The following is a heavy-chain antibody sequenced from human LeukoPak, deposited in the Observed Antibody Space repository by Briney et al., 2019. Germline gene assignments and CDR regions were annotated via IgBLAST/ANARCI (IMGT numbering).Heavy chain of an antibody. D-gene: IGHD3-22*01. CDR3: AKDTRLKSYYEYRRILDY. V-gene: IGHV3-23*01. Sequence: PGGSLRLSCAASGFLFSNYWMSWVRQAPGKGLEWVSAISGSGGSTYYADSVKGRFTISRDNSKNTLYLQMNSLRAEDTAVYYCAKDTRLKSYYEYRRILDYWGQGTLVTVSS. CDR1: GFLFSNYW. CDR2: ISGSGGST. J-gene: IGHJ4*02.